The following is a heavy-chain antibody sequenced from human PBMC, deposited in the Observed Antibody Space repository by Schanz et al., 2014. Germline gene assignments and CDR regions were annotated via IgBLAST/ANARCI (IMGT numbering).Heavy chain of an antibody. D-gene: IGHD3-9*01. CDR1: GYAFTTYG. CDR3: ARVQDEILTGSEYYYGMDV. CDR2: ISTFRNEDT. V-gene: IGHV1-18*01. J-gene: IGHJ6*02. Sequence: QVQLVQSGAEVKKPGASVRVSCKVSGYAFTTYGISWVRQAPGQGPEFMGWISTFRNEDTNSAQRFQGRLTMTTDTSTSTAYMELRSLRSDDTAVYYWARVQDEILTGSEYYYGMDVWGQGTTVTVSS.